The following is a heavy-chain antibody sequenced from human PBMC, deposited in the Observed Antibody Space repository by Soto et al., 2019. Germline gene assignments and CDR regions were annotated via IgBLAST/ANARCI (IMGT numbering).Heavy chain of an antibody. V-gene: IGHV3-7*04. CDR3: AGERGGPTTSAFDI. CDR2: IRQDGSDK. CDR1: GFTFNSYY. D-gene: IGHD1-26*01. J-gene: IGHJ3*02. Sequence: EVQLVESGGGLVQPGGSLRLSCAASGFTFNSYYMTWVRQAPGKGLEWVANIRQDGSDKYYVGSVKGRFTISRDNAKKSLYLQMNCLRAEDTAVYYCAGERGGPTTSAFDIWGQGTMVTVSS.